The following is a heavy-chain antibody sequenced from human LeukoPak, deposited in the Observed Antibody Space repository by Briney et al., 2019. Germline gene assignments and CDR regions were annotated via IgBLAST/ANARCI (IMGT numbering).Heavy chain of an antibody. V-gene: IGHV4-39*07. CDR2: IYDSGST. CDR1: GGSIRSSYYY. CDR3: ARLPSGRSIIVPA. Sequence: SETLSLTCTVSGGSIRSSYYYWGWIRQPPGKGLEWIGSIYDSGSTYYNPSLKSRVTISVDTSKNQFSLKLSTVTAADTAVYYCARLPSGRSIIVPAWGQGTLVTVSS. D-gene: IGHD2-8*01. J-gene: IGHJ4*02.